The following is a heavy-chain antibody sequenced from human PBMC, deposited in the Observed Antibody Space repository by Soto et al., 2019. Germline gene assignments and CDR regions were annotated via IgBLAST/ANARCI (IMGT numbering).Heavy chain of an antibody. Sequence: GASVKVSCKASGYTFTSYYMHWVRQAPGQGLEWMGIINPSGGSTSYAQKFQGRVTMTRDTSTSTVYMELSSLRSEDTAVYYCARAKGGSYQNGDYYYYGMDVWGQGTTVTVSS. CDR3: ARAKGGSYQNGDYYYYGMDV. D-gene: IGHD1-26*01. V-gene: IGHV1-46*01. CDR2: INPSGGST. CDR1: GYTFTSYY. J-gene: IGHJ6*02.